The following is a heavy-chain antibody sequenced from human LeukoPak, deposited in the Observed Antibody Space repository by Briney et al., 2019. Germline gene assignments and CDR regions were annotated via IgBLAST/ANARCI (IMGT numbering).Heavy chain of an antibody. J-gene: IGHJ2*01. V-gene: IGHV4-59*08. CDR2: IYYSGST. Sequence: PPKTRSPTGLFHGGSISNNYWGWFRHPPGRGRGWIGYIYYSGSTNYNPSLKSRVTISVDTSKNQFSLKLRSVTAADTAVYYCARHVDGGNSFWHFDLWGRGTLVTVSS. CDR1: GGSISNNY. D-gene: IGHD4-23*01. CDR3: ARHVDGGNSFWHFDL.